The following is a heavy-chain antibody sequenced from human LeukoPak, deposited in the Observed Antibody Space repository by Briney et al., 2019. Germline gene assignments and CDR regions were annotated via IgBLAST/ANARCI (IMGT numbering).Heavy chain of an antibody. CDR2: IYYTGRT. D-gene: IGHD3-9*01. V-gene: IGHV4-59*01. J-gene: IGHJ5*02. CDR1: GGSISYYY. CDR3: ARGGTYNDILSFDP. Sequence: SETLSLTCTVSGGSISYYYWTWIRQSPAKGLEWIGQIYYTGRTYYNPSLERRVTISLDTSRIQFSLIMTSVTAADTAMYYCARGGTYNDILSFDPWGQGTLVSVPS.